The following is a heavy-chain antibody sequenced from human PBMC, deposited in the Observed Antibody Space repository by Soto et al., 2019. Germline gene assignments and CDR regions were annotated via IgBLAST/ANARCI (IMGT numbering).Heavy chain of an antibody. CDR3: ARLGSSGWYQGSYLDS. J-gene: IGHJ4*02. D-gene: IGHD6-19*01. CDR2: INYSGSN. CDR1: GGSISSNGRY. Sequence: QLQESGPGRVKPSETLSLTCTVSGGSISSNGRYWGWIRQPPGQGLEWIASINYSGSNYHNPCLKSPVTISMDTSKNQFSLRLSSVTAADTAVYYCARLGSSGWYQGSYLDSWGQGSLVTASS. V-gene: IGHV4-39*01.